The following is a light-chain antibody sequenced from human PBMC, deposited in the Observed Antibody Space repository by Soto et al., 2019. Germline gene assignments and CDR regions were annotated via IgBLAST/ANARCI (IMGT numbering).Light chain of an antibody. CDR3: SSYAGSYSFV. CDR1: SSDVGSFNS. Sequence: SVLTQPPSASRSPGQSVTISCPGTSSDVGSFNSVSWYQQHPGKAPKLMISEVSKRPSGVPDRFSGSKSGNTASLTVSGLQAEDEADYYCSSYAGSYSFVFGTGTKVTVL. J-gene: IGLJ1*01. V-gene: IGLV2-8*02. CDR2: EVS.